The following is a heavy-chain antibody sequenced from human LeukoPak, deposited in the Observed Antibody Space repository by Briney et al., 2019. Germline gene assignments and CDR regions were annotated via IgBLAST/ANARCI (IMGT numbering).Heavy chain of an antibody. Sequence: ASVKVSCKASGGTFNNSPVNWIRQAPGQGVEWVGGYIPLFGTTIYAQKFQGRVAFSTDDSTGTADMDLTSLTSDDTAVYFCAKGGPSGFSGAGMRQAMDVWGQGTTVIVSS. CDR1: GGTFNNSP. CDR3: AKGGPSGFSGAGMRQAMDV. V-gene: IGHV1-69*05. D-gene: IGHD3-10*01. J-gene: IGHJ6*02. CDR2: YIPLFGTT.